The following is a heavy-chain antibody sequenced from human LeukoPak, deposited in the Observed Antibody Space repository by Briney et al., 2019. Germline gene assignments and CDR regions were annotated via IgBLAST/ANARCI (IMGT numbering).Heavy chain of an antibody. CDR1: GFTFSSYG. D-gene: IGHD3-10*01. J-gene: IGHJ6*02. Sequence: PGGSLRLSCAASGFTFSSYGMHWVRQAPGRGRGWGAVISYDESNKYYADSVKGRFTISRDNSKNTLYLQMNSLRAEDTAVYYCAKVSALWFGEVYGMDVWGQGTTVTVSS. CDR3: AKVSALWFGEVYGMDV. CDR2: ISYDESNK. V-gene: IGHV3-30*18.